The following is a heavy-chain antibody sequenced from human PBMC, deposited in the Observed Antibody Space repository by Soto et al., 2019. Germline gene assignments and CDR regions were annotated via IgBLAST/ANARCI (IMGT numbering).Heavy chain of an antibody. CDR3: ARVMAAMQNWLDP. Sequence: QVQLQESGPGLVKPSQTLSLTCTVSGGSISNVGYFWCWIRQPPGKGLEWIGFIYHTGTTYYNSSLRSRVSISIDTSKSQFSLKLNSVTAADTAVYYCARVMAAMQNWLDPWGQGTLVTVSP. CDR1: GGSISNVGYF. V-gene: IGHV4-30-4*01. J-gene: IGHJ5*02. D-gene: IGHD2-2*01. CDR2: IYHTGTT.